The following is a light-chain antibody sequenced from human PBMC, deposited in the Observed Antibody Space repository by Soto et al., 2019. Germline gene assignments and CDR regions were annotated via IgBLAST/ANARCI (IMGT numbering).Light chain of an antibody. CDR2: DAA. Sequence: DIVLTQSPATLSLSPGERATLSCTASQSVGTSLAWYKQQPGQAPRLLIHDAAYRASGIPERFSGSGSGTAFSLFISRLEPDDFAVYYCQHRGSWPRSFGRGTKVEI. CDR1: QSVGTS. J-gene: IGKJ1*01. CDR3: QHRGSWPRS. V-gene: IGKV3-11*01.